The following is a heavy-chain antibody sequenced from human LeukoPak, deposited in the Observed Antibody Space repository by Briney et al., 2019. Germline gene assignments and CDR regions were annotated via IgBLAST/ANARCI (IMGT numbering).Heavy chain of an antibody. CDR1: GFSVSSDL. CDR3: ARHRDY. V-gene: IGHV3-66*02. Sequence: PGGSLRLSCAASGFSVSSDLMGWVRQTPGKGLEWVSVLNRENILYSIDTVKGRFTTSRDPSGNILYLQMHSLRPEDTAQYYCARHRDYWGLGTLVTVSS. J-gene: IGHJ4*02. CDR2: LNRENIL.